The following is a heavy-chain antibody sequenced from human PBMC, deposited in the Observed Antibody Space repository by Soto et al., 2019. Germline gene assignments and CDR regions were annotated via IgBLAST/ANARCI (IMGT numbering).Heavy chain of an antibody. Sequence: QVQLVQSGAEVKKPGSSVKVSCKASGGTFSSYAISWVRQAPGQGLEWMGGIIPIFGTANYAQKFKGRVTITADESTSTAYMDLSSLRSEDTAVYYCARGKTDYGDYSFGYNWFDPWGQGTLVTVSS. CDR2: IIPIFGTA. J-gene: IGHJ5*02. CDR1: GGTFSSYA. D-gene: IGHD4-17*01. V-gene: IGHV1-69*01. CDR3: ARGKTDYGDYSFGYNWFDP.